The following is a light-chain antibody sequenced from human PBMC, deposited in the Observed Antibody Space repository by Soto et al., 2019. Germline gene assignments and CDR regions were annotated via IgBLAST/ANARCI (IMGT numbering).Light chain of an antibody. Sequence: ETVMTQSPATLSVSPGERATLSCRASQTVSSNLAWYQQKPGQAPRLLIYGASTRATGIPARFSGSGSGTEFTLTISSLQSEDFAVYYCQHYNNWPPYTFGQGTKLEIK. CDR2: GAS. CDR1: QTVSSN. CDR3: QHYNNWPPYT. V-gene: IGKV3-15*01. J-gene: IGKJ2*01.